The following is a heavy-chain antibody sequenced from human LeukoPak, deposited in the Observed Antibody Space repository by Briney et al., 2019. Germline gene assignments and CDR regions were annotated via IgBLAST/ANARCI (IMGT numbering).Heavy chain of an antibody. D-gene: IGHD2-2*01. Sequence: SQTLSLTCTVSGGSISSGDYYWSWIRRPPGKGLEWIGYIYYSGSTYYNPSLKSRVTISVDTSKNQFSLKLSSVTAADTAVYYCARVVPAAEYYFDYWGQGTLVTVSS. CDR2: IYYSGST. V-gene: IGHV4-30-4*01. CDR3: ARVVPAAEYYFDY. J-gene: IGHJ4*02. CDR1: GGSISSGDYY.